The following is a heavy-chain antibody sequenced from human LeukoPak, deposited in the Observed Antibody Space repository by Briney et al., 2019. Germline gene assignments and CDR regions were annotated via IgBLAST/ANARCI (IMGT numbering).Heavy chain of an antibody. CDR1: GFTFSSYA. Sequence: PGGSLRLSCSASGFTFSSYAMHWVRQAPGKGPEYVSAISSNGGSTYYADSVKGRFTISRDNSKNTLYLQMSSLRAEDTAVYYCVNHGSGRITNWGQGTLVTVSS. V-gene: IGHV3-64D*06. CDR3: VNHGSGRITN. CDR2: ISSNGGST. J-gene: IGHJ4*02. D-gene: IGHD3-10*01.